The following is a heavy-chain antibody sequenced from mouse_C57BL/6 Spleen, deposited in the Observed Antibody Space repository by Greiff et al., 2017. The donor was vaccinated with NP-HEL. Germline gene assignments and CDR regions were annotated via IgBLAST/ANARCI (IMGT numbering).Heavy chain of an antibody. J-gene: IGHJ3*01. V-gene: IGHV5-17*01. D-gene: IGHD1-1*01. CDR1: GFTFSDYG. Sequence: EVKLVESGGGLVKPGGSLKLSCAASGFTFSDYGMHWVRQAPEKGLEWVAYISSGSSTIYYADTVKGRFTISRDNAKNTLFLQMTSLRSEDTAMYYCANYYGSSYSAWLAYWGQGTLVTVSA. CDR2: ISSGSSTI. CDR3: ANYYGSSYSAWLAY.